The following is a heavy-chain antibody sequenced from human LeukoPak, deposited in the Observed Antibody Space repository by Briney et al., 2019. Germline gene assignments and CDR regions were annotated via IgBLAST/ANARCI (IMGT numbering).Heavy chain of an antibody. CDR1: GFTVSNNY. D-gene: IGHD5-24*01. J-gene: IGHJ4*02. CDR3: AKEGKRWLQLKGPFDY. Sequence: GGSLRLSCAASGFTVSNNYMSWVRQAPGKGLEWVSVIYSGGSTYYADSVKGRFTISRDNSKNTLYLQMNSLRAEDTAVYYCAKEGKRWLQLKGPFDYWGQGTLVTVSS. V-gene: IGHV3-53*01. CDR2: IYSGGST.